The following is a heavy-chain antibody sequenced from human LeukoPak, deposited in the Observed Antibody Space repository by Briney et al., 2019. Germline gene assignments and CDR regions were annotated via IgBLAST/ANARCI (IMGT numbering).Heavy chain of an antibody. CDR3: ARANGGYYDFWSGYYGDFDY. J-gene: IGHJ4*02. CDR2: INPNSGGT. V-gene: IGHV1-2*04. D-gene: IGHD3-3*01. Sequence: ASVKVSCKASGYTFTGYYMHWVRQAPGQGLEWMGWINPNSGGTNYAQKFQGWVTMTRDTSISTAYMELSRLRSDDTAVYYCARANGGYYDFWSGYYGDFDYWGQGTLVTVSS. CDR1: GYTFTGYY.